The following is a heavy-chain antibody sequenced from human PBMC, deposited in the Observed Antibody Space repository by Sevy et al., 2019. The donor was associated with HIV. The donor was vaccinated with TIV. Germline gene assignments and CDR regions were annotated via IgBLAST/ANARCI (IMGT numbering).Heavy chain of an antibody. V-gene: IGHV3-48*02. Sequence: GGSLRLSCAASGFTFSSYSTNWVRQAPGKGLEWVSYISSSSSTIYYADSVKGRFTISRDNAKNSLYLQMNSLRDEDTAVYYCAREPGLWFGDQGFDYWGQGTLVTVSS. CDR1: GFTFSSYS. CDR3: AREPGLWFGDQGFDY. J-gene: IGHJ4*02. D-gene: IGHD3-10*01. CDR2: ISSSSSTI.